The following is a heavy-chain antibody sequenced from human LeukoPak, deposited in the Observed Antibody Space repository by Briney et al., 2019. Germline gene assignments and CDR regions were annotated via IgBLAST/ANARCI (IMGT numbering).Heavy chain of an antibody. D-gene: IGHD3-3*01. V-gene: IGHV3-7*03. Sequence: GGSLRLSCAASGFTFSSYGMHWVRQAPGKGLEWVANIKKDGSQKYYVDSVEGRFTISRDNAKNSLYLQMDSLRVDDTAVYYCTRVFGGYDVSDYWGQGTLVTVSS. CDR1: GFTFSSYG. CDR3: TRVFGGYDVSDY. CDR2: IKKDGSQK. J-gene: IGHJ4*02.